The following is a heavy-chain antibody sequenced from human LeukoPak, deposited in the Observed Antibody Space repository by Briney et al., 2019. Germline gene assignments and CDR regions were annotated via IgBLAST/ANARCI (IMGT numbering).Heavy chain of an antibody. D-gene: IGHD5-12*01. Sequence: GGSLRLSCAASGFTFSSCAMSWVRQAPGKGLEWVSAISGSGGTIYYADSVKGRFTISRDNSKNTLYLQMNSLRAEDTAVYYCAKTYSGYDYADYWGQGTLVTVSS. CDR2: ISGSGGTI. J-gene: IGHJ4*02. CDR1: GFTFSSCA. CDR3: AKTYSGYDYADY. V-gene: IGHV3-23*01.